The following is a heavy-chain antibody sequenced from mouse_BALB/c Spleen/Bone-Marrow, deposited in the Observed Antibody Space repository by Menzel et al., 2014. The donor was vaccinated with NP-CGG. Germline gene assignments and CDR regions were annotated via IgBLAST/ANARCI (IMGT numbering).Heavy chain of an antibody. Sequence: VMLVESGPGLVAPSQSLSITCTVSGFSLTGYGVNWVRQPPGKGLEWLGMIWGDGSTDYNSALKSRLSISKDNSKSQVFLKMNSLLTDDTARYYCATDGYFAYWGQGTLVTVSA. D-gene: IGHD2-3*01. V-gene: IGHV2-6-7*01. CDR3: ATDGYFAY. CDR2: IWGDGST. CDR1: GFSLTGYG. J-gene: IGHJ3*01.